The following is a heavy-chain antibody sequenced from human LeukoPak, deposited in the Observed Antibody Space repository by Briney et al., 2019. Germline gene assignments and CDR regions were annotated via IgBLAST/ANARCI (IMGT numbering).Heavy chain of an antibody. V-gene: IGHV3-74*01. CDR2: INSEGSTT. CDR3: ARVGITMVRTDAFDI. Sequence: PGGSLRLSCAASGFTFRFHGMHWVRQAPGKGPVWVSRINSEGSTTDYADSVKGRFTISRDNAKNTLYLQMNSPRAKDTAVYYCARVGITMVRTDAFDIWGQGTMVTVSS. J-gene: IGHJ3*02. CDR1: GFTFRFHG. D-gene: IGHD3-10*01.